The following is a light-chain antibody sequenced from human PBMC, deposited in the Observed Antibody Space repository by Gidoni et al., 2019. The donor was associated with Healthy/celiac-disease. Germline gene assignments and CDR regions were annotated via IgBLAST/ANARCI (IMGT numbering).Light chain of an antibody. J-gene: IGKJ2*01. CDR3: QQLYT. CDR2: GAS. Sequence: EIVMTQSPATLSVSPGERATLSCRASQSVSSNLAWYQQKPGQAPRLLIYGASTRATGIPARFSGSGSGTEFTLTISSLQSEDFAVYYCQQLYTFGQXTKLEIK. V-gene: IGKV3-15*01. CDR1: QSVSSN.